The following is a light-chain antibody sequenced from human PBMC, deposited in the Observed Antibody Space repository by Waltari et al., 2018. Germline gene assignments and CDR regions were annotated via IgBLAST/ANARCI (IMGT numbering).Light chain of an antibody. CDR2: GAS. CDR3: QQYGSSPQT. J-gene: IGKJ4*01. Sequence: EIVLTQSPGTLSLSPGERATLSCRASQSVSSSDLAWYKQKPGQAPRHLIYGASSRATGIPDRFSGSGSGTDFTLTISRLEPEDFAVYYCQQYGSSPQTFGGGTKVEIK. V-gene: IGKV3-20*01. CDR1: QSVSSSD.